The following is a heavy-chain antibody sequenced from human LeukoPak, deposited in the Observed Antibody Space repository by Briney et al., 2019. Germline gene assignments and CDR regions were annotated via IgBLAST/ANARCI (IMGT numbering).Heavy chain of an antibody. CDR2: IYSGGST. CDR3: ARDSNFDWFDP. V-gene: IGHV3-66*01. CDR1: GFTVSSSY. D-gene: IGHD1-7*01. Sequence: GGSLRLSCAASGFTVSSSYMNWVRQAPGKGLEWVSVIYSGGSTYYADSVKGRFTTSRDNSKNTLYLQMNSLRAEDTAVYYCARDSNFDWFDPWGQGTLVTVSS. J-gene: IGHJ5*02.